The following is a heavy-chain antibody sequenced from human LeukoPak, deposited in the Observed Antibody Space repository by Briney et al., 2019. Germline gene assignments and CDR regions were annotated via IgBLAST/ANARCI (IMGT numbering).Heavy chain of an antibody. J-gene: IGHJ4*02. CDR3: TPYGYSNGWYLGY. D-gene: IGHD6-19*01. V-gene: IGHV3-23*01. Sequence: GGSLRLSCAASGFTFSSYAMSWVRQAPGKGLEWVSAISGSGGSTYYADSMKGRFTISRDNSKNTLYLQMNSLRAEDTAVYYCTPYGYSNGWYLGYWGQGTLVTVSS. CDR1: GFTFSSYA. CDR2: ISGSGGST.